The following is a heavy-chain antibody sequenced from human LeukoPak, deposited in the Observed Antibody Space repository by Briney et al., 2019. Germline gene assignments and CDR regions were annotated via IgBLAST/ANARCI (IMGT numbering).Heavy chain of an antibody. Sequence: SETLSLTCTVSGGSISSYYWSWIRQPPGKGLEWIGYIYYSGSTNYNPSLKSRVTISIDTSKNQFSLKLSSVTAADTAVYYCARHGYDTSGYYTYYFDYWGQGTLVTVSS. D-gene: IGHD3-22*01. V-gene: IGHV4-59*08. CDR1: GGSISSYY. CDR3: ARHGYDTSGYYTYYFDY. CDR2: IYYSGST. J-gene: IGHJ4*02.